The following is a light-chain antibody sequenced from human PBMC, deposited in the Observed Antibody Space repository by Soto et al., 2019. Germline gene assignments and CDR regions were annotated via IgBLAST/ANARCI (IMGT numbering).Light chain of an antibody. Sequence: EIVMTQSPGTLSVSPGERATLSCSASQSGSSNLAWYQQKPCQAPRLLLYGASTRATGFPAMFSGSWSGTEFTLTISILQSEDFAVYYFQQYDDWPRTFGQGTQVEIK. CDR3: QQYDDWPRT. V-gene: IGKV3-15*01. CDR1: QSGSSN. CDR2: GAS. J-gene: IGKJ1*01.